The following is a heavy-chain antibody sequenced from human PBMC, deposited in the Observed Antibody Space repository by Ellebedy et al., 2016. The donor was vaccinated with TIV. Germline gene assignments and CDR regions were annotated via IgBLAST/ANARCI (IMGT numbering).Heavy chain of an antibody. D-gene: IGHD3-3*01. V-gene: IGHV1-18*04. CDR1: GYSFTTYG. CDR2: ISPYNGNT. CDR3: ARDRGVIKSFDY. J-gene: IGHJ4*02. Sequence: ASVKVSCXASGYSFTTYGVTWVRQAPGQGLEWMGWISPYNGNTKYAKKYQGRVTMTTDTSTSTVYMELRSLTSDDAALYYCARDRGVIKSFDYWGQRTLVTVAS.